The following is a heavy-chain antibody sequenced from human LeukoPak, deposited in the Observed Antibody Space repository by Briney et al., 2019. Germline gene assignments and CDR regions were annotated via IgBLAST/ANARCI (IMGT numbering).Heavy chain of an antibody. J-gene: IGHJ1*01. CDR1: GFTFISYA. D-gene: IGHD3-10*01. CDR3: AKDQSGYYSTFQH. Sequence: PGGSLRLSCATSGFTFISYAMNWVRQAPGKGLEWVAVISGSGGSTYYADSVRGRFTISRDNSKNTLYLQMNSLRAEDTAVYYCAKDQSGYYSTFQHWGQGTLVTVSS. V-gene: IGHV3-23*01. CDR2: ISGSGGST.